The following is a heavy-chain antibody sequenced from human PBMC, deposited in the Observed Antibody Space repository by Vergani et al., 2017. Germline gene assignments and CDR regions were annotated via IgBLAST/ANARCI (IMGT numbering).Heavy chain of an antibody. D-gene: IGHD3-3*01. CDR1: GFTFSSYA. J-gene: IGHJ4*02. CDR3: AKDRPIWEEWLLFGDY. CDR2: ISGSGGST. Sequence: EVQLLESGGGLVQPGGSLRLSCAASGFTFSSYAMSWVRQAPWKGLEWVSAISGSGGSTYYADSVKGRFTISRDNSKNTLYLQMNSLRAEDTAVYYCAKDRPIWEEWLLFGDYWGQGTLVTVSS. V-gene: IGHV3-23*01.